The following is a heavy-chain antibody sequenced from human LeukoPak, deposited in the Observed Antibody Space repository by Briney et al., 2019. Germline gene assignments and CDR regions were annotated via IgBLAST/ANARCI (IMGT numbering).Heavy chain of an antibody. J-gene: IGHJ6*02. Sequence: SETLSLTCTVSGGSISSYYWSWIRQPPGKGLEWIGYIYYSGSTNYNPSLKSRVTISVDASKNQFSLKLSSVTAADTAMYYCARQGLPYGMDVWGQGTTVTVSS. CDR2: IYYSGST. D-gene: IGHD2-21*02. V-gene: IGHV4-59*01. CDR1: GGSISSYY. CDR3: ARQGLPYGMDV.